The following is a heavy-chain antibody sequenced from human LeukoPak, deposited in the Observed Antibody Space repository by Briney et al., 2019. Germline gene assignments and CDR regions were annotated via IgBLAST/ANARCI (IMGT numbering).Heavy chain of an antibody. CDR3: AKDYEPLVGVHRWGDWFDP. J-gene: IGHJ5*02. CDR2: IKTDGSST. CDR1: GFTFSSYW. Sequence: QTGGSLRLSCAASGFTFSSYWMHWVRQVPGKGLMWVSRIKTDGSSTSYADSVKGRFTISRDNSKNTLYLQMNSLRAEDTAVYYCAKDYEPLVGVHRWGDWFDPWGQGTLVTVSS. V-gene: IGHV3-74*01. D-gene: IGHD1-26*01.